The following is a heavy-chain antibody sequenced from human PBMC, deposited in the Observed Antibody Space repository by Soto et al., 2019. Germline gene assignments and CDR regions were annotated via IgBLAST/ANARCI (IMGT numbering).Heavy chain of an antibody. CDR1: GGTFGNSA. V-gene: IGHV1-69*12. CDR3: ARDKARQQLGGNYYYGIDV. J-gene: IGHJ6*02. D-gene: IGHD3-3*02. CDR2: IIPMFPTP. Sequence: QVQLVQSGAEVKKPGSSVTVSCKASGGTFGNSAISWVRQAPGQGLEWMGGIIPMFPTPDYAQKFQGRVTITADESTSTAYMELTSLRSDDTAVYYCARDKARQQLGGNYYYGIDVWGQGTTVTVSS.